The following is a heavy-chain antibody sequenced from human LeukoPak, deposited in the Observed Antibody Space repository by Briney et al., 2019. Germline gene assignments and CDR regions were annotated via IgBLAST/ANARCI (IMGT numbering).Heavy chain of an antibody. D-gene: IGHD2-8*01. CDR1: GGSVSSYY. V-gene: IGHV4-59*02. Sequence: SETLSLTCTVSGGSVSSYYWSWIRQHPGKGLEWIGYIYYSGSTYYNPSLKSRVTISVDTSKNQFSLKLSSVTAADTAVYYCARGGVMVAGTPYYYYGMDVWGQGTTVTVSS. J-gene: IGHJ6*02. CDR2: IYYSGST. CDR3: ARGGVMVAGTPYYYYGMDV.